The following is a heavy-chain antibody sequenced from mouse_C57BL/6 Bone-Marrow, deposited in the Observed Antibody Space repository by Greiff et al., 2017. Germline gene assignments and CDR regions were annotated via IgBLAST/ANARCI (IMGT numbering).Heavy chain of an antibody. V-gene: IGHV1-66*01. Sequence: VQLQQSGPELVKPGASVKISCKASGYSFTSYYIHWVKQRPGQGLEWIGWIYPGSGNTKYNEKFKGKATLTADTSSSTAYMQLSSLTSEDSAVYYCARSRGGSFAYWGQGTLVTVSA. CDR1: GYSFTSYY. CDR2: IYPGSGNT. CDR3: ARSRGGSFAY. J-gene: IGHJ3*01.